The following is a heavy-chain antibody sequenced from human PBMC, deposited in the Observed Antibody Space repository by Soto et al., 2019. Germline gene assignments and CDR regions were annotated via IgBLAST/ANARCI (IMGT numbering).Heavy chain of an antibody. J-gene: IGHJ4*02. V-gene: IGHV3-23*01. CDR1: GFSFDNYG. Sequence: EVQLLESEGDLVQPGGSLRLSCVASGFSFDNYGMSWVRQAPGEGLEWISAIKSDGTSTYYAASVEDRFTISRDNSKNTLYLQLNSLRAEDTAVYYCAQLGLMTFSHKHYFNHWGRGTLVTVSS. D-gene: IGHD3-16*01. CDR3: AQLGLMTFSHKHYFNH. CDR2: IKSDGTST.